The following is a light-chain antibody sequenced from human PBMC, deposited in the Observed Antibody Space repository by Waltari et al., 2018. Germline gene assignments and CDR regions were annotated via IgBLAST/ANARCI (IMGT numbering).Light chain of an antibody. CDR2: DVN. J-gene: IGLJ1*01. CDR3: KSFTTRATYV. Sequence: QSALTQPASVSGSLGQSITISCTGSSSDIGSYDHVSWYQQHPGKAPKVMIFDVNYRPSGVSNRFSGSKSGITASLTISGLQAEDEADYFCKSFTTRATYVFGSGTRVTV. CDR1: SSDIGSYDH. V-gene: IGLV2-14*03.